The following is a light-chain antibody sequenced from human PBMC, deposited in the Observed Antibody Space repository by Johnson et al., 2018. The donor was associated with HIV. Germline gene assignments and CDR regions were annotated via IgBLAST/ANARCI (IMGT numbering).Light chain of an antibody. CDR3: GTWDSSLTAYV. CDR2: DND. J-gene: IGLJ1*01. Sequence: QSVLTQPPSVSAAPGQKVTISCSGSYSNIGNNYVSWYQQVPGTAPKLLIYDNDKRPSGIPDRFSASKSGTSATLGITGLQTGDGADYYCGTWDSSLTAYVFGTGTKVTVL. CDR1: YSNIGNNY. V-gene: IGLV1-51*01.